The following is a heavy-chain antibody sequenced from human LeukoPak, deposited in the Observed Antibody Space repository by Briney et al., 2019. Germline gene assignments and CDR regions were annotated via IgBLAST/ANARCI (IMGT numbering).Heavy chain of an antibody. V-gene: IGHV5-51*01. D-gene: IGHD2-2*02. Sequence: GESLKISCKGSGYSFTSYWIGWVRQMPGKGLDWMGIIYPGDSDTRYSPSCQGQVTVSADKSIDTAYLQWSSLKASDTAMYYCARHASNTYAPFDYWGQGALVTVSS. J-gene: IGHJ4*02. CDR2: IYPGDSDT. CDR1: GYSFTSYW. CDR3: ARHASNTYAPFDY.